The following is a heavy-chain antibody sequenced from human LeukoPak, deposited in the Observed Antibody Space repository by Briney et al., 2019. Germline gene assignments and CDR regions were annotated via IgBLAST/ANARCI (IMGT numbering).Heavy chain of an antibody. CDR3: ARAYGLRWSPGDY. CDR1: GFAFSSYA. D-gene: IGHD4-23*01. V-gene: IGHV3-30-3*01. Sequence: GGSLRLSCAASGFAFSSYAMHWVRQAPGKGLEWVAVISYDGSNKYYADSVKGRFTISRDNSKNTLYLQMNSLRAEDTAVYYCARAYGLRWSPGDYWGQGTLVTVSS. J-gene: IGHJ4*02. CDR2: ISYDGSNK.